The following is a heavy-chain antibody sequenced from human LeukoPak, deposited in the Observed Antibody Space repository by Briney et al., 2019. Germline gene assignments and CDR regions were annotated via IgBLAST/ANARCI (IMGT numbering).Heavy chain of an antibody. D-gene: IGHD2-2*01. J-gene: IGHJ6*02. CDR3: ASFFVDVPAASYHYGMDV. CDR1: GFTFSSYG. V-gene: IGHV3-33*03. Sequence: GGSLRLSCAASGFTFSSYGMHWVRQAPGKGLEWVAVIWYDGSNKYYADSVKGRFTISRDNAKNSLYLQMNSLRAEDTAVYYCASFFVDVPAASYHYGMDVWGQGTTVTVSS. CDR2: IWYDGSNK.